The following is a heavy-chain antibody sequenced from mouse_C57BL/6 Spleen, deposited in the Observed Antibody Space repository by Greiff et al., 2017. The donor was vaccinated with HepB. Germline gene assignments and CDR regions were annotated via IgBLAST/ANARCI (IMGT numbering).Heavy chain of an antibody. CDR2: IDPSDSYT. D-gene: IGHD2-4*01. CDR1: GYTFTSYW. V-gene: IGHV1-50*01. Sequence: QVQLQQPGAELVKPGASVKLSCKASGYTFTSYWMQWVQQRPGQGLEWIGEIDPSDSYTNYNQKFKGKATLTVDTSSSTAYMQLSSLTSEDSAVYYCARFSYEYPSWFADWGQGTMVTVSA. J-gene: IGHJ3*01. CDR3: ARFSYEYPSWFAD.